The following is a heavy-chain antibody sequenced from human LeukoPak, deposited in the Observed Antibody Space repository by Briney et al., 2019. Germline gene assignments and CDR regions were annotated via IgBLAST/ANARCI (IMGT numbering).Heavy chain of an antibody. Sequence: SETLSLTCTVSGGSISSYYWSWIRQPPGKGLEWIGYIYYSGSTNYNPSLKSRVTISVDTSKNQFSLKLSSVTAADTAVYYCARDVYGSGSYDWGQGTLVTVSS. D-gene: IGHD3-10*01. CDR2: IYYSGST. V-gene: IGHV4-59*01. CDR3: ARDVYGSGSYD. J-gene: IGHJ4*02. CDR1: GGSISSYY.